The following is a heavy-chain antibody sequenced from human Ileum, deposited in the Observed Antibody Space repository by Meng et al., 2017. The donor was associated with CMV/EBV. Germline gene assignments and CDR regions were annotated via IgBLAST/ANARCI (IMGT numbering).Heavy chain of an antibody. J-gene: IGHJ6*02. V-gene: IGHV3-7*01. Sequence: GGSLRLSCAASGFTFSSYWMSWVRQAPGKELEWVANIKQDGSAKYYVDPVKGRFTISRDNAKNSLYPQMNSLRTEDTAVYYCARVKSSDRGRGQKTYGMDVWGQGTTVTVSS. D-gene: IGHD3-16*01. CDR1: GFTFSSYW. CDR2: IKQDGSAK. CDR3: ARVKSSDRGRGQKTYGMDV.